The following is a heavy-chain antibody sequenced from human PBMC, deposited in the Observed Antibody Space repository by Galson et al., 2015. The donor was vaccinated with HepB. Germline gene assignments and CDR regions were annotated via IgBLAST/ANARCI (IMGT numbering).Heavy chain of an antibody. CDR2: IKSKTAGGAT. J-gene: IGHJ6*02. CDR3: TTDSGYYGSGSYAIYYYGMDV. CDR1: GFTFTNAW. Sequence: SLRLSCAVSGFTFTNAWMNWVRQAPGKGLEWVGRIKSKTAGGATDYAAPVKGRFTISRDDSKNTLYLRMNSLKTEDTAVYYCTTDSGYYGSGSYAIYYYGMDVWGQGTTVTVSS. D-gene: IGHD3-10*01. V-gene: IGHV3-15*07.